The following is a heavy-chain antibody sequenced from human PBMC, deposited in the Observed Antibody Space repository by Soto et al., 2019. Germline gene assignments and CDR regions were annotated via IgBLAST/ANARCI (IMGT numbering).Heavy chain of an antibody. J-gene: IGHJ5*02. CDR2: INAGNGNT. D-gene: IGHD3-9*01. CDR1: GYTFTSYA. Sequence: QVQLVQSGAEVKKPGASVKVSCKASGYTFTSYAMHWVRQAPGQRLEWMGWINAGNGNTKYSQKFQGRVNITRDTSASTAYMELSSLRSEDTAVYYCARDGGYYDILTGYYKYWFDPWGQGTLVTVSS. V-gene: IGHV1-3*01. CDR3: ARDGGYYDILTGYYKYWFDP.